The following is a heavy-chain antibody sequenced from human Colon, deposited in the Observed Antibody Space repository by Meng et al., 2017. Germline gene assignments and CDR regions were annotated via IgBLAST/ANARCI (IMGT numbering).Heavy chain of an antibody. CDR3: ARDRKHYGERGWFDP. V-gene: IGHV4-30-4*01. D-gene: IGHD4-17*01. CDR2: IYYSGST. J-gene: IGHJ5*02. CDR1: GGSISSGDYY. Sequence: QAHLQESGPGLVQPSQTLSLTCTVSGGSISSGDYYWSWIRQPPGKGLEWIGYIYYSGSTYSNASLKSRVTISIDRSKNQFSLKLSSVTAADTAVYYCARDRKHYGERGWFDPWGQGTLVTVSS.